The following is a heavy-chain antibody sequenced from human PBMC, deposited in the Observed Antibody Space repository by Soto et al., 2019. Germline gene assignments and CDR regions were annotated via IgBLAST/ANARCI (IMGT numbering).Heavy chain of an antibody. D-gene: IGHD3-3*01. CDR3: AREFWSGPFDY. CDR1: GFTFSSYG. Sequence: PGGSLRLSCAASGFTFSSYGLHWVRQAPGKGLEWVAVIWSDGSNKYYADSVKGRFTISRDNSQNTLYLQMNSLRAEDTAVYYCAREFWSGPFDYWGQGTLVTVS. J-gene: IGHJ4*02. CDR2: IWSDGSNK. V-gene: IGHV3-33*01.